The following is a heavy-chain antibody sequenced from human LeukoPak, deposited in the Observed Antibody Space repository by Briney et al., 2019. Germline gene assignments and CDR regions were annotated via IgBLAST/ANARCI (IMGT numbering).Heavy chain of an antibody. CDR3: ARLAVRGVILGAFDI. CDR2: IYYSGST. D-gene: IGHD3-10*01. V-gene: IGHV4-39*01. J-gene: IGHJ3*02. CDR1: GGSISSSSYY. Sequence: SETLSLTCTVSGGSISSSSYYWGWIRQPPGKGLEWIGSIYYSGSTYYNPSLKSRVTISVDTSKNQFSLKLSSVTAADTAVYYRARLAVRGVILGAFDIWGQGTMVTVSS.